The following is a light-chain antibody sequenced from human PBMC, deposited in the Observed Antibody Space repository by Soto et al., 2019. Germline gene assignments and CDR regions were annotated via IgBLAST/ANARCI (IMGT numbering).Light chain of an antibody. CDR1: NIGSKS. J-gene: IGLJ2*01. CDR3: QVWDSSRVVV. Sequence: SYELTQPPSVSVAPGKTARITCGGNNIGSKSVHWYQQKPGQAPVLVIYYDSDRPSGIPERFSGSNSGNTATLTISSVEAGYEADYYCQVWDSSRVVVFGGGTKLTVL. CDR2: YDS. V-gene: IGLV3-21*04.